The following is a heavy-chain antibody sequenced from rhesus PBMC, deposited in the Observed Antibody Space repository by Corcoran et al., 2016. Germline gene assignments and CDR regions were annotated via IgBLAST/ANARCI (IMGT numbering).Heavy chain of an antibody. CDR3: ARYSYDYVPPDH. J-gene: IGHJ4*01. CDR1: SVPFSDFW. V-gene: IGHV4-80*01. D-gene: IGHD3-40*01. Sequence: QVQLQESGPGLVKPSETLSLTCAVSSVPFSDFWWSWLCQPPGMGLKWIGEIRGDSGDTNYTPSLKSRVTISRDASSNQFSLKLTSVTAAYTAVYYCARYSYDYVPPDHWGQGVLVTVSS. CDR2: IRGDSGDT.